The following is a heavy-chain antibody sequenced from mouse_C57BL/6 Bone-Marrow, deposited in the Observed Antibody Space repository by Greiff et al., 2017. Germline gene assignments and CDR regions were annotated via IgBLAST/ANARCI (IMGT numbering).Heavy chain of an antibody. D-gene: IGHD2-1*01. CDR1: GYTFTSYW. V-gene: IGHV1-69*01. Sequence: QVQLQQPGAELVMPGASVKLSCKASGYTFTSYWMHWVKQRPGQGLEWIGEIDPSDSYTNYNQKFKGKSTLTVDKSSSTAYMQLSSLTSEDSAVYYCAREVILLWSYFDYWRLGTTLTVAS. J-gene: IGHJ2*01. CDR2: IDPSDSYT. CDR3: AREVILLWSYFDY.